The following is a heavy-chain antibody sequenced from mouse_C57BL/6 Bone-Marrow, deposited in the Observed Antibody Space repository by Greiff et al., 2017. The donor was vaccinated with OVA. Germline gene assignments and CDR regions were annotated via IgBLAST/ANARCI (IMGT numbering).Heavy chain of an antibody. CDR2: ISSGGDYI. CDR1: GFTFSSYA. J-gene: IGHJ1*03. Sequence: EVQLVESGEGLVKPGGSLKLSCAASGFTFSSYAMSWVRQTPEKRLEWVAYISSGGDYIYYADTVKGRFTISRDNARNTLYLQMSSLKSEDTAMCYCTSYYYGSSYFYWYFDVWGTGTTVTVSS. CDR3: TSYYYGSSYFYWYFDV. V-gene: IGHV5-9-1*02. D-gene: IGHD1-1*01.